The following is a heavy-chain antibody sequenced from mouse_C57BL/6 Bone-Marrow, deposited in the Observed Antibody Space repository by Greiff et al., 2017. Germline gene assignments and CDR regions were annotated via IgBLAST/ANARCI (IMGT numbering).Heavy chain of an antibody. CDR3: TREGAYYSNIGD. CDR1: GYTFTSYW. D-gene: IGHD2-5*01. J-gene: IGHJ2*01. CDR2: IYPGSGST. V-gene: IGHV1-55*01. Sequence: QVQLQQPGAELVKPGASVKMSCKASGYTFTSYWITWVKQRPGQGLEWIGDIYPGSGSTNYNEKFKSKATLTVDTSSSTAYMQRSSLTSEDSAGYYCTREGAYYSNIGDWGQGTTLTVSA.